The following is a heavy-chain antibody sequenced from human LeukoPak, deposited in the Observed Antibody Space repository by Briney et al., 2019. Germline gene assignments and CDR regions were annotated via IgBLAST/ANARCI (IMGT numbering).Heavy chain of an antibody. V-gene: IGHV4-59*08. D-gene: IGHD1-26*01. CDR1: GGSISRYY. J-gene: IGHJ4*02. Sequence: SETLSLTCTDSGGSISRYYWSWIRQPPGEGVEWIGYIYYSGSTNYNPSLKSRVSISVDTSKNQFSLKLSSVTAADTAVYYCAVGSYYGVFDYWGQGTLVTVSS. CDR3: AVGSYYGVFDY. CDR2: IYYSGST.